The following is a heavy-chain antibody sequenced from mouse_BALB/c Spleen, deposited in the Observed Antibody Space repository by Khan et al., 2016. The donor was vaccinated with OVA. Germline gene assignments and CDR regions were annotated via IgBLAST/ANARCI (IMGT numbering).Heavy chain of an antibody. J-gene: IGHJ4*01. Sequence: QVQLKQSETELVRPGASVKLSCKTSGYIFTSYWIHWISQRSGQGLEWIARIYPGTGSTYYNEKFTGKATLTADKSSNTAYMQLSSLKSEDSAVYVCARGDEENYAMDYWGQGTSVTVSS. CDR2: IYPGTGST. V-gene: IGHV1-76*01. CDR3: ARGDEENYAMDY. D-gene: IGHD3-3*01. CDR1: GYIFTSYW.